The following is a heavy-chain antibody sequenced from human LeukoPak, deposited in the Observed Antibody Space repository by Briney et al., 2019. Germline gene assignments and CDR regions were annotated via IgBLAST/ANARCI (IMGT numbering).Heavy chain of an antibody. Sequence: ASVKVSCKASGYTFTDYYMHWVRQAPGQGLEWMGWININSGGAKYAQKFQGRATMTRDTSTSTAYMDLSRLRSDDTAVYYCARVITAVADNSDYWGQGTLVTVSS. CDR3: ARVITAVADNSDY. CDR1: GYTFTDYY. J-gene: IGHJ4*02. V-gene: IGHV1-2*02. D-gene: IGHD6-19*01. CDR2: ININSGGA.